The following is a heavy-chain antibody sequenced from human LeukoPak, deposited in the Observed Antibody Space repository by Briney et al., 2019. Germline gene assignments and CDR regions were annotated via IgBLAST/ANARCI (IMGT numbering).Heavy chain of an antibody. CDR2: ISSSGSTI. J-gene: IGHJ4*02. CDR1: GFTFSDYY. CDR3: AGWYDILTGYSDY. D-gene: IGHD3-9*01. V-gene: IGHV3-11*01. Sequence: KAGGSLRLSCAVSGFTFSDYYMSWIRQAPGKGVEGVSYISSSGSTIYYAASVKGRFTISRDNAKNSLYLQMNSLRAEDTAVYYCAGWYDILTGYSDYWGQGTLVTVSS.